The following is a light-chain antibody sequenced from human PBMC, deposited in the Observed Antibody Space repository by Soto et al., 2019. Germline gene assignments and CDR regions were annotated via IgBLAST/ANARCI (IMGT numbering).Light chain of an antibody. CDR2: GAS. CDR3: HHYNNFPPYT. V-gene: IGKV3D-15*01. Sequence: EIVMTQSPATLSVSPGERATLSCRASQTISSDLAWYQHKPGQTPKLVIFGASNRAAGIPARFSGSWSGTEFTLTISSLQSEDFAVYYCHHYNNFPPYTFGQGTKLEIK. J-gene: IGKJ2*01. CDR1: QTISSD.